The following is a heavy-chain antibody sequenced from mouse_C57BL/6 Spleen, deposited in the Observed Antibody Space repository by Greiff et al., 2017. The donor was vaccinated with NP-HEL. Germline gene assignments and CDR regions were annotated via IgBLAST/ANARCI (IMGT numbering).Heavy chain of an antibody. J-gene: IGHJ1*03. CDR3: ARGLPHWYFDV. V-gene: IGHV1-82*01. Sequence: VKLMESGPELVKPGASVKISCKASGYAFSSSWMNWVKQRPGKGLEWIGRIYPGDGDTNYNGKFKGKATLTADKSSSTAYMQLSSLTSEDSAVYFCARGLPHWYFDVWGTGTTVTVSS. CDR2: IYPGDGDT. D-gene: IGHD5-5*01. CDR1: GYAFSSSW.